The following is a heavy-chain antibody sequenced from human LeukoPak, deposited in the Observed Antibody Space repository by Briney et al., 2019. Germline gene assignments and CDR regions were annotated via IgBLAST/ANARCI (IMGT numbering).Heavy chain of an antibody. CDR2: IYYSGST. J-gene: IGHJ4*02. CDR3: ARQGLRSRAPDYFDY. D-gene: IGHD6-6*01. Sequence: SETLSLTCTVSGGSISSSSYYWGWIRQPPGKGLEWIGSIYYSGSTYYNPSLKSRVTISVDTSKNQFSLKLISVTAADTAVYYCARQGLRSRAPDYFDYWGQGTLVTVSS. V-gene: IGHV4-39*01. CDR1: GGSISSSSYY.